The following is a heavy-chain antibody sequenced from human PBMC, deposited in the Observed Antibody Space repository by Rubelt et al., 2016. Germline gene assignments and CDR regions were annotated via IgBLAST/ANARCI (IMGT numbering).Heavy chain of an antibody. CDR1: GYSFTNYC. Sequence: VQSGAEVKKPGESLKISCKGSGYSFTNYCIGWVRQTPGKGLEWMGVIYPSDSDTRYSPSFQGQVTISADKSTNTAYLQWGSLRASDTAMYYCARYCHYDGCQFGHEIFDLWGQGTMVTVSS. CDR3: ARYCHYDGCQFGHEIFDL. J-gene: IGHJ3*01. V-gene: IGHV5-51*01. CDR2: IYPSDSDT. D-gene: IGHD3-16*01.